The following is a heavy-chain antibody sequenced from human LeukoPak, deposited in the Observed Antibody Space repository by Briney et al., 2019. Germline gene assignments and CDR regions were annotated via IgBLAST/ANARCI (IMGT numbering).Heavy chain of an antibody. CDR1: GFTFSTFA. CDR3: VKDVGGSYAFDY. Sequence: PGESLRLSCAASGFTFSTFAMSGARQPPGKGRKDVSGINYNGGRTHNGDSVKDRFSISRENSKNTLHLQMSTLRAEDTALYYCVKDVGGSYAFDYWGQGILVTVAS. V-gene: IGHV3-64D*09. CDR2: INYNGGRT. D-gene: IGHD1-26*01. J-gene: IGHJ4*02.